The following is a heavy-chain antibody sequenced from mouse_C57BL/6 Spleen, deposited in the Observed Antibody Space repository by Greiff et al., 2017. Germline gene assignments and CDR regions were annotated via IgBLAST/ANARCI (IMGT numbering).Heavy chain of an antibody. CDR2: IYPGDGDT. CDR3: ARGSIYDGSWYAY. D-gene: IGHD2-3*01. J-gene: IGHJ3*01. CDR1: GYAFSGSW. Sequence: VQLQQSGPELVKPGASVKISCKASGYAFSGSWMNWVKQRPGKGLEWIGRIYPGDGDTNYNGKFKGRATLTADKYSSTAYMQLSILTTEDSAVYYCARGSIYDGSWYAYRGQGTLVTVAA. V-gene: IGHV1-82*01.